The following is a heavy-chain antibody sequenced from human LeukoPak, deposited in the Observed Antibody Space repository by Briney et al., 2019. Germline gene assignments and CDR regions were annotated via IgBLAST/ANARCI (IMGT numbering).Heavy chain of an antibody. V-gene: IGHV3-53*05. CDR2: IYSGGST. Sequence: GGSLRLSCAASGLTVSSNYMSWVRQAPGKGLEWVSVIYSGGSTYYADSVKGRFTISRDNSKNTLYLQMNSLRAEDTAVYYCASGLRYFDWLLPLIDYWGQGTLVTVSS. CDR3: ASGLRYFDWLLPLIDY. D-gene: IGHD3-9*01. J-gene: IGHJ4*02. CDR1: GLTVSSNY.